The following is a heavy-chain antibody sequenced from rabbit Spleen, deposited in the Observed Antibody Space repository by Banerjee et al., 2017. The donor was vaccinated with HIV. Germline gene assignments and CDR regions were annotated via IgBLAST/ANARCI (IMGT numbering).Heavy chain of an antibody. D-gene: IGHD2-1*01. Sequence: QLTETGGGLVQPGGSLTLSCKASGIDFTKYYITWVRQVPGKGLEWIGIIYAAKGSTDYASWVNGRFTISSDNAQSTVDLKMTSLTAADTATYFCARGSATMTMVITGYYLGLWGQGTLVTVS. CDR1: GIDFTKYY. CDR3: ARGSATMTMVITGYYLGL. CDR2: IYAAKGST. J-gene: IGHJ4*01. V-gene: IGHV1S7*01.